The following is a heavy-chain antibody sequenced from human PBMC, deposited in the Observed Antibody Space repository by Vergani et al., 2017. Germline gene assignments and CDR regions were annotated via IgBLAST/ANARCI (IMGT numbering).Heavy chain of an antibody. D-gene: IGHD6-13*01. CDR1: GGSISSHY. Sequence: QVQLQESGPGLVKPSETLSLTCTVSGGSISSHYWSWIRQPPGKGLDWIGYIYYSGSTNYNPSLKSRVTISADTSKNQFSLKLSSVTAADTAVYYCARQTRYSSSPRGPVPVYYFDYWGQGTLVTVSS. V-gene: IGHV4-59*11. J-gene: IGHJ4*02. CDR2: IYYSGST. CDR3: ARQTRYSSSPRGPVPVYYFDY.